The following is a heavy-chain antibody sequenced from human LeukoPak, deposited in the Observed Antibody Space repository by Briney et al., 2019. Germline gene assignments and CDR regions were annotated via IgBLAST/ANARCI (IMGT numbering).Heavy chain of an antibody. J-gene: IGHJ3*02. Sequence: GGSLRLSCAASGFTFSSYGMHWIRQAPGKGLEWVAVISYDGSNKYYTDSVKGRFIISRDTSKNTMDLQMNSLRPEDSALYFCARGGRGSAAVVAPRSFDIWGQGTMVAVSS. CDR2: ISYDGSNK. CDR3: ARGGRGSAAVVAPRSFDI. CDR1: GFTFSSYG. V-gene: IGHV3-30*03. D-gene: IGHD3-22*01.